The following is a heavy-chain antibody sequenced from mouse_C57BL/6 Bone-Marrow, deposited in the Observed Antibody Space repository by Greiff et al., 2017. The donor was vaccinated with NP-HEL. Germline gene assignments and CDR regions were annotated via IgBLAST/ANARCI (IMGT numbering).Heavy chain of an antibody. CDR1: GYAFSSSW. V-gene: IGHV1-82*01. D-gene: IGHD1-1*01. J-gene: IGHJ2*01. Sequence: VNLVESGPELVKPGASVKISCKASGYAFSSSWMNWVKQRPGKGLEWIGRIYPGDGDTNYNGKFKGKATLTADKSSSTAYMQLSSLTSEDSAVYFCARSTYYYGRPYYFDYWGQGTTLTVSS. CDR2: IYPGDGDT. CDR3: ARSTYYYGRPYYFDY.